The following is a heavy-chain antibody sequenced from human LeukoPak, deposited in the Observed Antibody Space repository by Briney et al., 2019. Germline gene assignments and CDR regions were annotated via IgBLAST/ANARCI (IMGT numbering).Heavy chain of an antibody. Sequence: PSETLSLTCIVSGVSISGYYWSWIRQPPGKGLEWIGYIYYSGTTNYNSSLKSRVTISVDTSRNQFSLNLRSVTAADTAVYYCARAGGYSYGYYYYYYMDVWGKGTTVTVSS. CDR1: GVSISGYY. V-gene: IGHV4-59*01. CDR2: IYYSGTT. J-gene: IGHJ6*03. CDR3: ARAGGYSYGYYYYYYMDV. D-gene: IGHD5-18*01.